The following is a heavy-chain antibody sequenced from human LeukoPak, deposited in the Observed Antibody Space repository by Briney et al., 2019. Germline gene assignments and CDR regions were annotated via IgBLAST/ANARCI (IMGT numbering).Heavy chain of an antibody. D-gene: IGHD3-9*01. CDR1: GFMFSSNW. V-gene: IGHV3-53*01. CDR3: ARDFESGAFDI. Sequence: GGSLRLSCAASGFMFSSNWMSWVRLAPGKGLEWVSVIYSGGSTYYADSVKGRFTISRDNSKNTLYLQMNSLRAEDTAVYYCARDFESGAFDIWGQGTMVTVSS. J-gene: IGHJ3*02. CDR2: IYSGGST.